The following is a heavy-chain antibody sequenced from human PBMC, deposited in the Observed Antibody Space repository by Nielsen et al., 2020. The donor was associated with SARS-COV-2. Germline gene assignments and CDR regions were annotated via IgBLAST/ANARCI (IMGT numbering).Heavy chain of an antibody. CDR2: IIGGGST. Sequence: GGSLRLSCAASGFTFRPFAMGWVRQAPGKGLEWVSGIIGGGSTLYADSVKGRFTISRDDSKNTLYLQMNSLKADDTAVYFCAKDREAGDGYWEFDYWGQGALVTVSS. CDR1: GFTFRPFA. CDR3: AKDREAGDGYWEFDY. J-gene: IGHJ4*02. D-gene: IGHD5-24*01. V-gene: IGHV3-23*01.